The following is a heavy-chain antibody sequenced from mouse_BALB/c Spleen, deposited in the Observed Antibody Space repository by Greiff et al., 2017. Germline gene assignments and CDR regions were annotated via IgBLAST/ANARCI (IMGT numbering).Heavy chain of an antibody. CDR3: ARDHAMDY. Sequence: EVQLVESGGGLVQPGGSLKLSCAASGFTFSSYGMSWVRQTPDKRLELVATINSNGGSTYYPDSVKGRFTISRDNAKNTLYLQMSSLKSEDTAMYYCARDHAMDYWGQGTSVTVSS. V-gene: IGHV5-6-3*01. CDR2: INSNGGST. J-gene: IGHJ4*01. CDR1: GFTFSSYG.